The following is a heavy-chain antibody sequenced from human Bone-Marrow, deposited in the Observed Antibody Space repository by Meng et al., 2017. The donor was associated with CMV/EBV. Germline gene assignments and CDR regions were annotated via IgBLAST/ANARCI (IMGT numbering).Heavy chain of an antibody. V-gene: IGHV3-23*01. J-gene: IGHJ4*02. CDR1: GFTFSSYA. CDR3: AKSAHQYGDLDY. CDR2: ISGSGGST. Sequence: SCAASGFTFSSYAMSWVRQAPGKGLEWVSAISGSGGSTYYADSVKGRFTISRDNSKNTLYLQMNSLRAEDTAVYYCAKSAHQYGDLDYWGQGTLVTVSS. D-gene: IGHD4-17*01.